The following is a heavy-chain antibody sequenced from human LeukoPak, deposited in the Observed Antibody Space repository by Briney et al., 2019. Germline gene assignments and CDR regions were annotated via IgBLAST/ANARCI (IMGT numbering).Heavy chain of an antibody. CDR2: ISSSSSYI. V-gene: IGHV3-21*01. CDR3: ARDSLDYGGNSDFDY. D-gene: IGHD4-23*01. J-gene: IGHJ4*02. Sequence: GGSLRLSCAASGFTFSSYSMNWVRQAPGKGLEWVSSISSSSSYIYYADSVKGRFTISRDNGKNSLYLQMNSLRAEDTAVYYCARDSLDYGGNSDFDYWGQGTLVTVSS. CDR1: GFTFSSYS.